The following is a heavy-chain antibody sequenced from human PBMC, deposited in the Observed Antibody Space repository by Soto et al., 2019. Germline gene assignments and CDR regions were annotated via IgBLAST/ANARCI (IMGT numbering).Heavy chain of an antibody. Sequence: EVQLVETGGDLIQPGGSLRLSCAVSGFTVSSNHMSWVRQAPGKGLEWVSIIDSGGRTYYADSVKGRFTIPRDTSKSTLFLQMNSLRVEDSAVYYCAADVKGIPFDYWGQGTLVTVSS. J-gene: IGHJ4*02. CDR1: GFTVSSNH. V-gene: IGHV3-53*02. CDR2: IDSGGRT. CDR3: AADVKGIPFDY.